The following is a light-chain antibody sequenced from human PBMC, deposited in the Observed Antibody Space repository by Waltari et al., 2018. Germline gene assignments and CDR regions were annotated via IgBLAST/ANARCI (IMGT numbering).Light chain of an antibody. CDR1: SSNIGTYN. Sequence: QSVLTQPPSASGTPGQRVTISCSGSSSNIGTYNVNWYQHLPGAAPKLLICLNNQRPSGVPDRFSASKSGTSASLAISGLQSEDEADYDCAAWDGSLNGVVFGGGTKLTVL. CDR3: AAWDGSLNGVV. CDR2: LNN. V-gene: IGLV1-44*01. J-gene: IGLJ2*01.